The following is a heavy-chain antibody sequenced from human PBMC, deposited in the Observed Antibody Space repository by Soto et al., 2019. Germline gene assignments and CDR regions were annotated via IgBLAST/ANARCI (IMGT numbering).Heavy chain of an antibody. J-gene: IGHJ4*02. Sequence: QITLQESGPTLVKPTQTLTLTCTFSGFSLTTSAVAVGWIRQPPGKALEWLAIVDGRGVKFYSPSLRSRLTITNDNSKNQVVLTLTDIDPVATGTYFCVRQYDPSYFAYWGQGTLVTVSS. D-gene: IGHD1-1*01. CDR3: VRQYDPSYFAY. V-gene: IGHV2-5*04. CDR2: VDGRGVK. CDR1: GFSLTTSAVA.